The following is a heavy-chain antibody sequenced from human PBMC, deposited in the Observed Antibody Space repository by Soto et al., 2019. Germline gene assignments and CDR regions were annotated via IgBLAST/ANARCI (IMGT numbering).Heavy chain of an antibody. CDR2: ISGSGGST. CDR1: GFTFSSYA. CDR3: ANGRFTVVLPTARQLPH. Sequence: PGGSLRLSCAASGFTFSSYAMSWVRQAPGKGLEWVSTISGSGGSTYYADSVKGRFTISRDNSKNTLYLQMNSLRAEDTAVYYCANGRFTVVLPTARQLPHWGQGALVTVSS. J-gene: IGHJ4*02. D-gene: IGHD2-2*01. V-gene: IGHV3-23*01.